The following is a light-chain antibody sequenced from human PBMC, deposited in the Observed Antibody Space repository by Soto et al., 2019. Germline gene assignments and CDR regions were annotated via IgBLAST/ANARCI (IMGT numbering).Light chain of an antibody. J-gene: IGKJ4*01. Sequence: DIQMTQSPSSVSASVGDRVTITCRASQGISSWVAWYQQKPGKAPTLLIYDASSLQSGAPARFRGSGSGTEFTLNISSLQPEDFATYYCQQADNFPLTFGGGTKVEI. CDR2: DAS. CDR1: QGISSW. V-gene: IGKV1-12*01. CDR3: QQADNFPLT.